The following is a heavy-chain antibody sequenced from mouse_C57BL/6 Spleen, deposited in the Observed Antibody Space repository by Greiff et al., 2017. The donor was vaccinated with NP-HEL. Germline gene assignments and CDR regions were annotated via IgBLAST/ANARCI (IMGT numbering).Heavy chain of an antibody. CDR1: GYTFTDYA. V-gene: IGHV1-67*01. D-gene: IGHD1-1*01. J-gene: IGHJ2*01. Sequence: QVQLQQSGPELVRPGVSVKISCKGSGYTFTDYAMHWVKQSHAQSLEWIGVISTYYGDASYNQKFKDKATMPVDKSSSTAYMELARLTSEDSAVYYYAGSGYYYGSSYYFDYWGQGTTLTVSS. CDR2: ISTYYGDA. CDR3: AGSGYYYGSSYYFDY.